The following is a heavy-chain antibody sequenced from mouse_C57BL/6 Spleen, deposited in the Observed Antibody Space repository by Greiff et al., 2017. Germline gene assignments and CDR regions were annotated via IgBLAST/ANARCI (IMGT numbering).Heavy chain of an antibody. D-gene: IGHD2-5*01. Sequence: EVMLVESGEGLVKPGGSLKLSCAASGFTFSSYAMSWVRQTPEKRLEWVAYISSGGDYIYYADTVKGRFTISRDNARNTLYLQMSSLKSEDTAMYYCTRQGYYSNYGYFDVWGTGTTVTVSS. CDR1: GFTFSSYA. CDR3: TRQGYYSNYGYFDV. CDR2: ISSGGDYI. J-gene: IGHJ1*03. V-gene: IGHV5S21*01.